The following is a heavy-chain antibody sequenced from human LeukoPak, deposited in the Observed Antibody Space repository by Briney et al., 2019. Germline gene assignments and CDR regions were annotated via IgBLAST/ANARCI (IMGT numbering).Heavy chain of an antibody. D-gene: IGHD6-19*01. J-gene: IGHJ4*02. Sequence: SETLSLTCAVYGGSFSGYYWSWIRQPPGKGLEWIGEINHSGSTNYNPSLKSRVTISVDTSKNQFSLKLSSVTAADTAVYYCARIRVGLFSRWLHSFDYWGQGTLVTVSP. CDR1: GGSFSGYY. CDR3: ARIRVGLFSRWLHSFDY. CDR2: INHSGST. V-gene: IGHV4-34*01.